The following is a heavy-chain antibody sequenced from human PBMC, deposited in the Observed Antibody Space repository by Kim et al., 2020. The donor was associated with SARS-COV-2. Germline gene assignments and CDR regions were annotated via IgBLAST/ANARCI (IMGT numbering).Heavy chain of an antibody. CDR1: GFTFSSYI. Sequence: GKSLRLSCAASGFTFSSYIVHWVRQAPGKGLEWVAVTSYDGYDKYYADSVKGRFIISRDNSKNTASLQMNSLTAEDTAVYYCARPSRGGWRSPNFWGQGTLVTVSS. J-gene: IGHJ4*02. V-gene: IGHV3-30*04. CDR3: ARPSRGGWRSPNF. D-gene: IGHD6-19*01. CDR2: TSYDGYDK.